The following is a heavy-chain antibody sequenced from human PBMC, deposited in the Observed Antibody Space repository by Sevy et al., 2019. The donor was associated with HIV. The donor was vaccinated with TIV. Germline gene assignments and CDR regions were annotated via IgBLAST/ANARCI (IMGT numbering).Heavy chain of an antibody. CDR3: ARDKGQGWFDP. CDR1: GFTCSNYW. J-gene: IGHJ5*02. CDR2: IKQDGSEK. V-gene: IGHV3-7*01. Sequence: GGSLRLSCAASGFTCSNYWMSWVRQAPGKGLEWVAKIKQDGSEKYYVDSVKGRFTISRDNAKNSLSLQMNSLRAGDTAMYYCARDKGQGWFDPWGQGTLVTVSS.